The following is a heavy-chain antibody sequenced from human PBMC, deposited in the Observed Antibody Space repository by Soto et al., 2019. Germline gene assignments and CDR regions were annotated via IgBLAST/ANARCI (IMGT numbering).Heavy chain of an antibody. CDR1: GFTFSTFW. J-gene: IGHJ4*02. Sequence: EVQLVESGGGLVQPGGSLRLSCAASGFTFSTFWMTWVRQAPGKGLEWVANIKQDGSEKFYVDSVKGRFTISRDNAKNSRELQMNSLKAEDAAVYYCARESKGRIVVRGGNFDYWGQGTLVTVSS. CDR2: IKQDGSEK. CDR3: ARESKGRIVVRGGNFDY. V-gene: IGHV3-7*01. D-gene: IGHD2-21*01.